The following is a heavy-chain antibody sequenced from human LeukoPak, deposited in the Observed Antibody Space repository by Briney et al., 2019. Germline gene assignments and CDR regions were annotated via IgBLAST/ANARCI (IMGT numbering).Heavy chain of an antibody. CDR2: IYPGDSDT. CDR1: GYSFTSYW. J-gene: IGHJ4*02. Sequence: GESRKISCKGSGYSFTSYWIGWVRQMPGKGLEWMGIIYPGDSDTRYSPSFQGQVTISADKSISTAYLQWSSLKASDTAMYYCARLAGSSSWNYYFDYWGQGTLVTVSS. V-gene: IGHV5-51*01. D-gene: IGHD6-13*01. CDR3: ARLAGSSSWNYYFDY.